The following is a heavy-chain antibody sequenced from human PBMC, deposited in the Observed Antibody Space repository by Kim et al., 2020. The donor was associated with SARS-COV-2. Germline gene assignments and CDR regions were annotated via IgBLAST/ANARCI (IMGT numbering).Heavy chain of an antibody. Sequence: FYVASVKGRFTISRDNAENSLYLQMNNLRAEDTAIYYCVKVSIAALGADYWGQGTLVTVSS. V-gene: IGHV3-7*03. J-gene: IGHJ4*02. CDR3: VKVSIAALGADY. D-gene: IGHD2-21*01.